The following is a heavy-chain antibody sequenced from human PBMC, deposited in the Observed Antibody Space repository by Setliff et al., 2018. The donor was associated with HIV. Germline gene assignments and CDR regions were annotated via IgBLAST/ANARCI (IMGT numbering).Heavy chain of an antibody. CDR3: ARVALAGMSARPFYFDY. V-gene: IGHV4-31*03. J-gene: IGHJ4*02. CDR2: IYHRGNT. CDR1: GGTVNSGGYY. D-gene: IGHD6-6*01. Sequence: SETLSLTCTVSGGTVNSGGYYWSWIRQHPGKGLEWIGFIYHRGNTHYNSSLKSRLTISVDTSKNQFSLKLNSVTAADTAVYFCARVALAGMSARPFYFDYWGQGTLVTVSS.